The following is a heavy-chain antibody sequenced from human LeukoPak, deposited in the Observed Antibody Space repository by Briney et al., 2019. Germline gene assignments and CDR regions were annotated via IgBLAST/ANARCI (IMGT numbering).Heavy chain of an antibody. CDR3: ARTVVRIGY. V-gene: IGHV3-48*03. D-gene: IGHD4-23*01. Sequence: PGGSLRLSCAASGFTFSSYEMNWVRQAPGKGLGWVSHISSSGSTIYYTDSVKGRFTISRDNSKNLLYLQMNSLRAEDTAIYYCARTVVRIGYWGQGTLVTVSS. J-gene: IGHJ4*02. CDR1: GFTFSSYE. CDR2: ISSSGSTI.